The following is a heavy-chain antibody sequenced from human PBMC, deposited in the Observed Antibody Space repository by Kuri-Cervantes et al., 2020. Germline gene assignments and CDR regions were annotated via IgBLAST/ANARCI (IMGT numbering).Heavy chain of an antibody. D-gene: IGHD2-2*01. J-gene: IGHJ6*02. V-gene: IGHV1-8*01. Sequence: ASVKVSCKASGYTFTSYDINWVRQATGQGLEWMGWMNPNSGNTGYAQKFQGRVTMTRNISISTAYMELSSLRSEDTAVYYCARVGGYCSSTSCYAADYYYYYGMDVWGQGTTVTVSS. CDR2: MNPNSGNT. CDR1: GYTFTSYD. CDR3: ARVGGYCSSTSCYAADYYYYYGMDV.